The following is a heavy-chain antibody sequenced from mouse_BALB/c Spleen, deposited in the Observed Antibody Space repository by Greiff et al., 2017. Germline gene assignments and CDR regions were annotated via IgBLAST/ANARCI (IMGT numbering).Heavy chain of an antibody. CDR2: IYPGSGST. CDR1: GYTFTDYV. CDR3: AGSGGYGNYYAMDY. D-gene: IGHD2-1*01. Sequence: QVQLKESGPELVKPGASVKMSCKASGYTFTDYVISWVKQRTGQGLEWIGEIYPGSGSTYYNEKFKGKATLTADKSSNTAYMQLSSLTSEDSAVYFCAGSGGYGNYYAMDYWGQGTSVTVSS. V-gene: IGHV1-77*01. J-gene: IGHJ4*01.